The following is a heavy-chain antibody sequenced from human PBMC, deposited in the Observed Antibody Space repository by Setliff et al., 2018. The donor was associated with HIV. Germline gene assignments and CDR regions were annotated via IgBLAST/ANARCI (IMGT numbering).Heavy chain of an antibody. CDR2: IYHSGKT. CDR3: ASRVYYYDSSGYLREDGFDP. Sequence: SETLSLTCSVSGGSISSNKYYWSWIRQPPGKGLEWTGSIYHSGKTYYNPSLKSRLTISVDTSKNQFSLKLSSVTAADTAVYYCASRVYYYDSSGYLREDGFDPWGQGTLVTVSS. CDR1: GGSISSNKYY. V-gene: IGHV4-39*01. D-gene: IGHD3-22*01. J-gene: IGHJ5*02.